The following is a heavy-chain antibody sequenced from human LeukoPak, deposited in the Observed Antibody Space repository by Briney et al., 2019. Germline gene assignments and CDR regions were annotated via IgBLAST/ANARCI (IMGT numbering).Heavy chain of an antibody. CDR2: INHSGST. CDR3: VRLTRVLPMDV. V-gene: IGHV4-34*01. J-gene: IGHJ6*04. D-gene: IGHD2-2*01. Sequence: SETLSLTCAVYGGSFSGYYWSWIRQPPGKGLEWIGEINHSGSTNYNPSLKSRVTISVDTSKNQFSLKLSSVTAADTAVYYCVRLTRVLPMDVWGKGTTVTISS. CDR1: GGSFSGYY.